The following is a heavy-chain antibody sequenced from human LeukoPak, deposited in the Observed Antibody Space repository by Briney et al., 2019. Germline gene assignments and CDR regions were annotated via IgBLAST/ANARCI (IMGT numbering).Heavy chain of an antibody. Sequence: GGSLRLSCAASGFTFDDYGMSWVCQAPGKGLEWVSAINRNGGGTAYADSVKGRFTISRDNAKNSLYLQMNSLRAEDTALYHCARVHQLLSSGGWFDPWGQGTLVTVSS. D-gene: IGHD3-10*02. J-gene: IGHJ5*02. V-gene: IGHV3-20*01. CDR3: ARVHQLLSSGGWFDP. CDR2: INRNGGGT. CDR1: GFTFDDYG.